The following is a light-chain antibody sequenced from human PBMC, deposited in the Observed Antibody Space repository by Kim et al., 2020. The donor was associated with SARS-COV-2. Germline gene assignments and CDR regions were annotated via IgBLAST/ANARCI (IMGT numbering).Light chain of an antibody. J-gene: IGLJ3*02. CDR3: QSYDSSNHGV. CDR1: SGNIASNY. CDR2: EDN. Sequence: TVTGSWTRSSGNIASNYVQWYQQRPGSATTTVIYEDNHRPSGVTDRFSGSIDSSSNSASLTISGLKTEDETDYYCQSYDSSNHGVFGGGTQLTVL. V-gene: IGLV6-57*03.